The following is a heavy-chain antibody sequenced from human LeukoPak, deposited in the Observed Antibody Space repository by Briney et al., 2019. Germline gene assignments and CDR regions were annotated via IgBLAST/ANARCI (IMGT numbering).Heavy chain of an antibody. D-gene: IGHD1-26*01. CDR3: SRESGAFCPFGY. Sequence: SETLSLTCSVSGGSINTYYWSCIRQPAGKGLEWIGRIHSSGSTHYNPSPKRRVTMSLDGSRNKLSLTLTSVTAADTAIYYCSRESGAFCPFGYWGQGTLVIVPP. CDR2: IHSSGST. CDR1: GGSINTYY. J-gene: IGHJ4*02. V-gene: IGHV4-4*07.